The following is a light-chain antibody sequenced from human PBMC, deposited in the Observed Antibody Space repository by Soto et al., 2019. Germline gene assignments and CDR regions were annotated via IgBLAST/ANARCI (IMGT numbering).Light chain of an antibody. Sequence: DIQMTQSPSSLSASVGDRVTITCRASQFISNSLAWYQQKPGKPPKLLIYGASTLQLGVSSRFTGGGSGTDFTLTISSLQPEDVATYYCQKCDSAPLTFGGGTKVDI. J-gene: IGKJ4*01. CDR1: QFISNS. CDR2: GAS. V-gene: IGKV1-27*01. CDR3: QKCDSAPLT.